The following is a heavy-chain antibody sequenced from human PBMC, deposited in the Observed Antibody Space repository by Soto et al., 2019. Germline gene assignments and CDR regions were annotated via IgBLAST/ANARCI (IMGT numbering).Heavy chain of an antibody. D-gene: IGHD5-18*01. CDR3: ARQVRGYSYGVY. V-gene: IGHV4-39*01. CDR1: GGSISSSSYY. Sequence: QLQLQESGPGLVKPSETLSLTCTVSGGSISSSSYYWGWIRQPPGKGLEWIGSIYYSGSTYYNPSLKCRVTISVDASKTQFSLKLSSVAAADTAVYYCARQVRGYSYGVYRGQGTLVTVSS. CDR2: IYYSGST. J-gene: IGHJ4*02.